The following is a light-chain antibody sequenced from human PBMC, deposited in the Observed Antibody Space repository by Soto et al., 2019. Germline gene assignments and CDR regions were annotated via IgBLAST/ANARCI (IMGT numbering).Light chain of an antibody. V-gene: IGKV1-5*03. CDR1: QNIRSR. CDR3: QQCNSYWT. CDR2: KAS. Sequence: FQMTKSPCTLSASVGDRVTIPCRASQNIRSRLAWFQQKPGKAPKLLIYKASRLESGVPSRFSGSESGTEFTLTISNLQPDDFATYYCQQCNSYWTFGQGTKVDNK. J-gene: IGKJ1*01.